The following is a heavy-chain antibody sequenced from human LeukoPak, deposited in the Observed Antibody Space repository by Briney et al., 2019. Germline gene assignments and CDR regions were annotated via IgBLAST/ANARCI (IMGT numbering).Heavy chain of an antibody. V-gene: IGHV1-46*01. Sequence: ASVKVSCKASGYTFTSYYMHWVRQAPGQGLEWMGIINPSGGSTSYAQKFQGRVTMTRDTSANTFYMELNSLTSEDTAVYYCARDRVSFYYVDTYIPVGFDFWGQGTLVTVSS. J-gene: IGHJ4*02. CDR2: INPSGGST. CDR1: GYTFTSYY. CDR3: ARDRVSFYYVDTYIPVGFDF. D-gene: IGHD3-10*02.